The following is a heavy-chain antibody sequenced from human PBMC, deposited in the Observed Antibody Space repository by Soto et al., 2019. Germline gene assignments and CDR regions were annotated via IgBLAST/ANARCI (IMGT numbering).Heavy chain of an antibody. CDR1: GGSFSGYY. Sequence: SETLSLTCAVYGGSFSGYYWSWIRQPPGKGLERIGEINHSGSTHYNPSLKSRVTMSFDTSKNQFSLKLSSVTAADTAVYYCARGSQWLDYWGQGALVTVSS. D-gene: IGHD6-19*01. CDR3: ARGSQWLDY. J-gene: IGHJ4*02. V-gene: IGHV4-34*01. CDR2: INHSGST.